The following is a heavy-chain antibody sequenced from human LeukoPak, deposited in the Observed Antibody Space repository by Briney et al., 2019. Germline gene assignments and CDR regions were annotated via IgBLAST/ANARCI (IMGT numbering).Heavy chain of an antibody. V-gene: IGHV4-59*01. D-gene: IGHD6-19*01. Sequence: PSETVSLTCTVSGGSISSYYWSWIRQPPGKGLEWIGYIYYSGSTNYNPSLKSRVTISVDTSKNQFSLKLSSVTAADTAVYYCARVAGSDYYYYGMDVWGQGTTVTVSS. J-gene: IGHJ6*02. CDR2: IYYSGST. CDR3: ARVAGSDYYYYGMDV. CDR1: GGSISSYY.